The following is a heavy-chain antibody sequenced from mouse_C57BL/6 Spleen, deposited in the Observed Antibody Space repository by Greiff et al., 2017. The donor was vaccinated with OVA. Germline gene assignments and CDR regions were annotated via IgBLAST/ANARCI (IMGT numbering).Heavy chain of an antibody. V-gene: IGHV1-69*01. CDR2: IDPSDSYT. Sequence: QVHVQQSGAELVMPGASVKLSCKASGYTFTDYWMHWVKQRPGQGLEWIGWIDPSDSYTNYNQKFKGKSTLTVDKSSSTAYMQLSSLTSEDSAVYYCARGDSDYLRPYWYFEVWGTGTTVTVSS. J-gene: IGHJ1*03. D-gene: IGHD2-4*01. CDR3: ARGDSDYLRPYWYFEV. CDR1: GYTFTDYW.